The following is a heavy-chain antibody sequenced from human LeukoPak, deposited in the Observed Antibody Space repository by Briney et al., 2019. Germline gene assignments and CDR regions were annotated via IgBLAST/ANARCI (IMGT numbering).Heavy chain of an antibody. V-gene: IGHV4-4*07. J-gene: IGHJ3*01. CDR1: DGSMKSYH. CDR2: IYTSRST. Sequence: PSETLSLTCSVSDGSMKSYHLSWIRQPAGKGLEWIGRIYTSRSTDYNPSLMGRGAMSVGTSKNQFSLKLRSMTAADTAVYYCARAERTVNVFDLWGQGTIVRVSS. CDR3: ARAERTVNVFDL. D-gene: IGHD1-14*01.